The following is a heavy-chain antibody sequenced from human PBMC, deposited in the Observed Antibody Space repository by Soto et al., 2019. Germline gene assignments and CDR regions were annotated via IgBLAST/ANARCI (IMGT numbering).Heavy chain of an antibody. CDR2: INHSGST. V-gene: IGHV4-34*01. Sequence: SETLSLTCAVYGGSFSGYYWSWIRQPPGKGLEWIGEINHSGSTNYNPSLKSRVTISVDTSKNQFSLKLSSVTAADTAVYYCARVSYYGSGSYYTLYSYYYYGMDVWAKGPRSPSP. J-gene: IGHJ6*02. CDR3: ARVSYYGSGSYYTLYSYYYYGMDV. CDR1: GGSFSGYY. D-gene: IGHD3-10*01.